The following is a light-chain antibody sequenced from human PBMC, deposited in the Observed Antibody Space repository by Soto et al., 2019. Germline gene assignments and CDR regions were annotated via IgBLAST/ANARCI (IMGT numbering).Light chain of an antibody. Sequence: DIRLTQSPSTLSASVGDRVTITCRASQSITNWLAWYQQKPGKAPKVLIHMASSLKSGVPSRFSGSGSGTEFTLTITSLQPDDSATYYCQQYNSLSSVSFGGGTKVEI. CDR1: QSITNW. J-gene: IGKJ4*01. CDR2: MAS. CDR3: QQYNSLSSVS. V-gene: IGKV1-5*03.